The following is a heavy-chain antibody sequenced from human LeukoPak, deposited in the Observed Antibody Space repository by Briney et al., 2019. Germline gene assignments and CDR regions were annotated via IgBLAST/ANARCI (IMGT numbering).Heavy chain of an antibody. CDR3: ARIVYPRENYYMEV. V-gene: IGHV1-18*01. Sequence: ASVKVSCKASGYTFTSYGISWVRQAPGQGLEWMGWISAYNGNTNYAQKLQGRVTMTTDTSTSTAYMELRSLRSDDTAVYYCARIVYPRENYYMEVWGKGTTVTVSS. CDR1: GYTFTSYG. D-gene: IGHD2-8*01. J-gene: IGHJ6*03. CDR2: ISAYNGNT.